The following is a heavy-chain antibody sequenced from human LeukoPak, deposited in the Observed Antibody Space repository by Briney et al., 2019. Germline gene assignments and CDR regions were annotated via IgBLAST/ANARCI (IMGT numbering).Heavy chain of an antibody. Sequence: PGGSLKLSCAASGFTFNDYAMHWVRQAPGKGLEWVSLISWDGGSTYYEDSVKGRFTISRDNSKNSLYLQMNSLRTEDTALYYCAKDSSKLRLIAVAHWGQGTLVTVSS. D-gene: IGHD6-19*01. J-gene: IGHJ4*02. CDR1: GFTFNDYA. V-gene: IGHV3-43*01. CDR3: AKDSSKLRLIAVAH. CDR2: ISWDGGST.